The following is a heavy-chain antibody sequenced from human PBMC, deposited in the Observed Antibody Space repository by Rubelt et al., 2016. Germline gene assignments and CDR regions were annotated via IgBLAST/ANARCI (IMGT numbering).Heavy chain of an antibody. CDR3: ARASCAGGNCFPDDY. Sequence: QVQLVESGGGVVQPGRSLRLSCAASGFPFSSYAMHWVRQAPGKGLEWLTVIQFDGAATYYADSVKGRFAISRDNSKNTLFLQVNSLRPEDTAVYYCARASCAGGNCFPDDYWGQGTLVTISS. V-gene: IGHV3-33*08. D-gene: IGHD2-15*01. CDR2: IQFDGAAT. CDR1: GFPFSSYA. J-gene: IGHJ4*02.